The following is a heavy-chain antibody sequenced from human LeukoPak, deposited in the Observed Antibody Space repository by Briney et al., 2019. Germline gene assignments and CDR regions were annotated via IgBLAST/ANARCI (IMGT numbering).Heavy chain of an antibody. Sequence: SETLSLTCTVSGGSLSSTTYYWGWIRQPPGKGLEWIGSVYYSGSTYYNQFLKSRVTISVDTSKNQFSLKLTSVTAADTAVYYCARQYYDSSGYYPWYFDYWGQGTLVTVSS. CDR3: ARQYYDSSGYYPWYFDY. V-gene: IGHV4-39*01. CDR1: GGSLSSTTYY. J-gene: IGHJ4*02. D-gene: IGHD3-22*01. CDR2: VYYSGST.